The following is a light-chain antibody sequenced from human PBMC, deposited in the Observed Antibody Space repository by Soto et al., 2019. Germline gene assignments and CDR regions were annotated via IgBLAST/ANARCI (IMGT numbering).Light chain of an antibody. CDR3: MQTAHWPYT. CDR2: KVF. V-gene: IGKV2-30*01. J-gene: IGKJ2*01. Sequence: DVVMTQSPLSLPVTLGQSASISCTSSQSLVYADGNTYLNWLQQRPGQSPRRLIYKVFNRDSGVPDRFSGSAPGSEFTLTISRVEAEDIGVYYCMQTAHWPYTFGRGTKLEIK. CDR1: QSLVYADGNTY.